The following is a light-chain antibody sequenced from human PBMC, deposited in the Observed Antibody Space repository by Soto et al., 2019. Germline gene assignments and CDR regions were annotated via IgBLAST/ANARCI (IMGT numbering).Light chain of an antibody. CDR2: GAS. V-gene: IGKV3-15*01. CDR1: QSVSSN. Sequence: EIVMTQSPATLSVSPGERATLSCRASQSVSSNLAWYQQKPGQAPRLLIYGASTMATGIPARFSGSGSGTDCTLTISSLQSEYFAVYYCQQYTNWPPWTFGQGTKVEIK. CDR3: QQYTNWPPWT. J-gene: IGKJ1*01.